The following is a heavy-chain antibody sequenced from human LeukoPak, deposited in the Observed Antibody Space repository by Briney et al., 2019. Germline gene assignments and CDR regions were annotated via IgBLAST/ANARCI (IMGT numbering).Heavy chain of an antibody. CDR3: ARDTVTMKVVGINWFDP. CDR2: ISAYNGNT. J-gene: IGHJ5*02. CDR1: GYTFTSYG. D-gene: IGHD3-22*01. Sequence: ASVKVSCKASGYTFTSYGISWVRQAPGQGLEWMGWISAYNGNTNYAQKLQGRVTMTTDTSTSTAYMELRSLRSDDTAVYYCARDTVTMKVVGINWFDPWGQGTLVTVSS. V-gene: IGHV1-18*01.